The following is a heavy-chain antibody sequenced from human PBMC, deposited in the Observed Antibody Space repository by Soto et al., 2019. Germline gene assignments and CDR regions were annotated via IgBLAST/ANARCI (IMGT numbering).Heavy chain of an antibody. Sequence: SETLSLTCTVSGGSVSSGSYYWSWIRQPPGKGLEWIGYIYYSGSTNYNPSLKSRVTISVDTSKNQFSLKLSSVTAADTAVYYCARDRSGWYGGLDYWGQGTLVTVSS. CDR1: GGSVSSGSYY. V-gene: IGHV4-61*01. CDR3: ARDRSGWYGGLDY. D-gene: IGHD6-19*01. CDR2: IYYSGST. J-gene: IGHJ4*02.